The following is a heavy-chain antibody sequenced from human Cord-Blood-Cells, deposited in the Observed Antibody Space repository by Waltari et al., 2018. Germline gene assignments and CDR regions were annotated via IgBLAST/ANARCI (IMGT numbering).Heavy chain of an antibody. CDR3: ARMVAEYQLLYYYYGMDV. Sequence: QVQLQESGPGLVKPSQTLSLTCTVSGGSISSGDYYWSWIRQPPGKGLEWIGYIYYSGSTYYNPSLKSRVTISVDTSKNQFSLKLSSVTAADTAVYYCARMVAEYQLLYYYYGMDVWGQGTTVTVSS. J-gene: IGHJ6*02. D-gene: IGHD2-2*01. CDR2: IYYSGST. V-gene: IGHV4-30-4*01. CDR1: GGSISSGDYY.